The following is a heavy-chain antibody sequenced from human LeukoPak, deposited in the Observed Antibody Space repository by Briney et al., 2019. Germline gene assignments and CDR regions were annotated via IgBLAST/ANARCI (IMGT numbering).Heavy chain of an antibody. V-gene: IGHV3-23*01. Sequence: GGSLRLSCAASGFTFSSYAMSGVRQAPGKGLEWVSGISGSGGSTYYADSVKGRFTISRDNSKNTLYLQMNSLRAEDTAVYFCAKRGIVIRAVIIVGFHKEAYYFDDWGQGALVTVSS. CDR2: ISGSGGST. CDR3: AKRGIVIRAVIIVGFHKEAYYFDD. D-gene: IGHD3-10*01. CDR1: GFTFSSYA. J-gene: IGHJ4*02.